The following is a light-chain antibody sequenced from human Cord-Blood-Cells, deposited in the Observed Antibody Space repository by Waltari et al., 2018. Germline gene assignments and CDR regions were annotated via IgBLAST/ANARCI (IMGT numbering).Light chain of an antibody. CDR3: QQYNSYST. V-gene: IGKV1-5*03. J-gene: IGKJ1*01. CDR1: QSISSW. Sequence: DIQMTQSPSTLSASVGDRVTITCRASQSISSWLAWYQQKPGKAPKLLIYKASSLESGLPSRFSGSGSGTVFTLTISSLQPDDFATYYCQQYNSYSTFGQGTKVEIK. CDR2: KAS.